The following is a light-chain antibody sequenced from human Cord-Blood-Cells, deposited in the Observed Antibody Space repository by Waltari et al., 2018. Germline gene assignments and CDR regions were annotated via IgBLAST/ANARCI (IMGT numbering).Light chain of an antibody. CDR1: QSISSY. CDR3: QQSYSTQFT. J-gene: IGKJ3*01. V-gene: IGKV1-39*01. CDR2: AAS. Sequence: DIQMTQSPSSLSASVGDRVTITCRASQSISSYLNWYQQKPGKAPKRLIYAASSLQSGVPSRFSGSGSGTDFTLTISSLQPEDFATYYCQQSYSTQFTFGPGTKVDIK.